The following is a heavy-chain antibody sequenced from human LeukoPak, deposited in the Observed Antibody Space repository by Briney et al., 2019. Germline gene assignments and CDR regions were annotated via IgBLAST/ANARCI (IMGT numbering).Heavy chain of an antibody. CDR1: GYTFTGYY. J-gene: IGHJ5*02. CDR3: ARARAPRGWYRCWFDP. V-gene: IGHV1-2*02. CDR2: INPNSGGT. D-gene: IGHD6-19*01. Sequence: RASVKVSCKASGYTFTGYYMHWVRQASGQGLEWMGWINPNSGGTNYAQKFQGGVTMTRDTSISTAYMELSRLRSDDTAVYYCARARAPRGWYRCWFDPWGQGTLVTVSS.